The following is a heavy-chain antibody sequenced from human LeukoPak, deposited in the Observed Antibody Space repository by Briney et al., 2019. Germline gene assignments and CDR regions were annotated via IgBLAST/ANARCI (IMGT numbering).Heavy chain of an antibody. J-gene: IGHJ3*02. V-gene: IGHV1-69*04. CDR2: IIPILGIA. D-gene: IGHD3-10*01. Sequence: GASVKVSCKASGGTFSSYAISWVRQARGQGLEWMGRIIPILGIANYAQKFQGRVTITADKSTSTAYMELSSLRSEDTAVYYCARRVSDGAFDIWGQGTMVTVSS. CDR3: ARRVSDGAFDI. CDR1: GGTFSSYA.